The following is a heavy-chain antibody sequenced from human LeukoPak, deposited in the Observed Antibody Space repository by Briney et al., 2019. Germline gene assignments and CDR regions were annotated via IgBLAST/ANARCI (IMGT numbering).Heavy chain of an antibody. J-gene: IGHJ4*02. CDR3: VKAGHYGSGSYYSDY. CDR1: GFIFSSYA. Sequence: GGSLRLSCAASGFIFSSYAMTWVRQAPGRGLEWLSTISGSGTTTYYVDSVKGRFTVSRDNSKNTLYLQMSSLRAGDTAVYYCVKAGHYGSGSYYSDYWGRGTLVTVSP. V-gene: IGHV3-23*01. CDR2: ISGSGTTT. D-gene: IGHD3-10*01.